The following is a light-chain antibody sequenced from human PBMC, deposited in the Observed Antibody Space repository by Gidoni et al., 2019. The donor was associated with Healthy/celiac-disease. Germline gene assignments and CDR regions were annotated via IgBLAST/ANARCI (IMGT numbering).Light chain of an antibody. CDR2: GNT. Sequence: QSVLTQPPSVSGAPGQRVTISCTGSSANIGAGYDVHWYQQLPGAPPKLLLYGNTNRPSGVPDRFSGSKSGTSASLAITGLHAEDEADYYCQSYDSSLSGYVFGTGTKVTVL. CDR1: SANIGAGYD. J-gene: IGLJ1*01. V-gene: IGLV1-40*01. CDR3: QSYDSSLSGYV.